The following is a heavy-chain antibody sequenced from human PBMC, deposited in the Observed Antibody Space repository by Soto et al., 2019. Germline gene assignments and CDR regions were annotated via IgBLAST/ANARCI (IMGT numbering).Heavy chain of an antibody. J-gene: IGHJ3*02. Sequence: EVQLVESGGGLVQPGGSLRLSCAASGFTFSSYWMSWVRQAPGKGLEWVANIKQDGSEKYYVDSVKGRFTISRDNAKNSLYLQLNSLRAEDTTVYYCARDEMVRGVIIGGPFDIWGQGTMVTVSS. CDR3: ARDEMVRGVIIGGPFDI. CDR2: IKQDGSEK. CDR1: GFTFSSYW. D-gene: IGHD3-10*01. V-gene: IGHV3-7*03.